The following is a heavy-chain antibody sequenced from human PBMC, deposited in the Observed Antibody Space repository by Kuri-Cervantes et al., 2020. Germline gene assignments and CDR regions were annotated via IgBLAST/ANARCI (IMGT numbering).Heavy chain of an antibody. V-gene: IGHV1-2*04. CDR1: GYTFTGYY. D-gene: IGHD3-10*01. CDR2: INPNSGGT. J-gene: IGHJ3*02. CDR3: ARVSTLLWFGEFHLDAFDI. Sequence: ASVKVSCKASGYTFTGYYMHWVRQAPGQGLEWMGWINPNSGGTNCAQKFQGWVTMTRNTSISTAYMELSSLRSEDTAVYYCARVSTLLWFGEFHLDAFDIWGQGTMVTVSS.